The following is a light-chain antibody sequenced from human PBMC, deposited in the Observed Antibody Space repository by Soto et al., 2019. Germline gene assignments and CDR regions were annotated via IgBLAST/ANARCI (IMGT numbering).Light chain of an antibody. CDR3: AAWDDSLNGRV. Sequence: QSVLTQPPSASGTPGQRVTISCSGSSSNIGSNTVNWDQQLPGTAPKLLIYKNNQRPSGVPDRFSGSKSDTSASLAISGLQSEDEADYYCAAWDDSLNGRVFGGGTKLTVL. CDR2: KNN. V-gene: IGLV1-44*01. CDR1: SSNIGSNT. J-gene: IGLJ3*02.